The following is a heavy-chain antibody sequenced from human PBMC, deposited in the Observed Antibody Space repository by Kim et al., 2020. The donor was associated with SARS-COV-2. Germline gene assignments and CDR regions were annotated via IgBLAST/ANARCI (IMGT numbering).Heavy chain of an antibody. V-gene: IGHV1-69*13. CDR2: IIPIFGTA. J-gene: IGHJ6*02. CDR1: GGTFSSYA. D-gene: IGHD1-26*01. CDR3: AIPPGEWELRDYYGMDV. Sequence: SVKVSCKASGGTFSSYAISWVRQAPGQGLEWMEGIIPIFGTANYAQKFQGRVTITADESTSTAYMELSSLRSEDTAVYYCAIPPGEWELRDYYGMDVWGQGTTVTVSS.